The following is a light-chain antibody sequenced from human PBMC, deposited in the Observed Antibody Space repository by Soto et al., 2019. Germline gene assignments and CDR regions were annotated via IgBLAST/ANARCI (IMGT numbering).Light chain of an antibody. Sequence: EIVLTQSPGTLSLSPGERATLSCRAIQSVSSSYLAWYQQKPGQAPRLLIYGASSRATGIPDRFSGSGSGTDFTLTISRLKPEDFAVYYCQQYGSSFSITFGQGTRLEIK. CDR1: QSVSSSY. J-gene: IGKJ5*01. V-gene: IGKV3-20*01. CDR2: GAS. CDR3: QQYGSSFSIT.